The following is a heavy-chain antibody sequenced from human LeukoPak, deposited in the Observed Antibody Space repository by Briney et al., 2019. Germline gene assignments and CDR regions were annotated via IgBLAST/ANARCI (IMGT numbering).Heavy chain of an antibody. J-gene: IGHJ4*02. D-gene: IGHD2-2*01. CDR1: GFTFSTNY. CDR3: TRAVSSNHPPDS. CDR2: IYSGGST. V-gene: IGHV3-53*01. Sequence: GGSLRLSRAASGFTFSTNYMSWVRQAPGKGLEWVSLIYSGGSTYYSDSVKGRFTISRDNSKNTLYFQMNSLRAEDTAVYYCTRAVSSNHPPDSWGQGTLVTVSS.